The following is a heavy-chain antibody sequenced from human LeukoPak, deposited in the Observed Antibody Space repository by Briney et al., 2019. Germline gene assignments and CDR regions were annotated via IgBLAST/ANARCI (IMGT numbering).Heavy chain of an antibody. CDR3: ARGAGAGYNLQPFDY. J-gene: IGHJ4*02. D-gene: IGHD5-24*01. CDR2: IYYSGST. V-gene: IGHV4-59*08. Sequence: SETLSLTCTVAGGSISSYYWSWIRQPPGRGLECSGYIYYSGSTKYNPSLKSRVSISVDTSKNQFSLKLSSVTAADTAVYYCARGAGAGYNLQPFDYWGQGTLVTVSS. CDR1: GGSISSYY.